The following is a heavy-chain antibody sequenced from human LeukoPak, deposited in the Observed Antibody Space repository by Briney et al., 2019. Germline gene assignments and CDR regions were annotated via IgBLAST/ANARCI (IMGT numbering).Heavy chain of an antibody. CDR1: GFSFSGHW. V-gene: IGHV3-7*02. CDR2: IKADGSEK. Sequence: GGSLRLSCAASGFSFSGHWMNWVRQPPGKGLEWVANIKADGSEKYYVDSVKGRFTISRDDAKRTVDLQMDNLRAEDTALYYCARGGTSGSLIYWGQGTLVTVSS. CDR3: ARGGTSGSLIY. J-gene: IGHJ4*02. D-gene: IGHD1-26*01.